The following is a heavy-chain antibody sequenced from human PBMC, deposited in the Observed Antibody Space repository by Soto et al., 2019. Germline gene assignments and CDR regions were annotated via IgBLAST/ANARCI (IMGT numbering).Heavy chain of an antibody. CDR3: ARDPVAGTYVDY. CDR2: INAYNGNT. J-gene: IGHJ4*02. CDR1: GYTFTTYG. D-gene: IGHD6-19*01. V-gene: IGHV1-18*01. Sequence: QVQLVQSGAEVKKPGASVKVSCKASGYTFTTYGISWVRQAPGQGLEWMGWINAYNGNTNYAQKLQGRVTMTTATSTTTAYMGLRSPTSDDTAVYYCARDPVAGTYVDYLGQGTLVTVSS.